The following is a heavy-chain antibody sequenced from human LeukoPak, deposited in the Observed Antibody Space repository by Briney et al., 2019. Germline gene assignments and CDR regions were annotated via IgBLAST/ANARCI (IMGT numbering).Heavy chain of an antibody. CDR2: INPSGGST. J-gene: IGHJ4*02. D-gene: IGHD1-26*01. CDR1: GYTFTSYY. CDR3: ARGRGSYYPSDY. V-gene: IGHV1-46*01. Sequence: ASVKVSCKASGYTFTSYYMHWVRQAPGQGLEWMGIINPSGGSTSYAQKFQGRVTMTRDTSTSTVYMALRSLRSDDTAVYYCARGRGSYYPSDYWGQGTLVTVSS.